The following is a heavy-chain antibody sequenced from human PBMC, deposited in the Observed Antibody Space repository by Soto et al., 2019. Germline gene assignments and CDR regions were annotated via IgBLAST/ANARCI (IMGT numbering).Heavy chain of an antibody. Sequence: QVQLVESGGGVVQPGRSLRLSCAASGFTFSNYGMHWVRQAPGKGLEWVAVVWYDGSDKYYADSVKGRFTISRDNSKNTVDRQMNSLRGEDTAVYYCARGAGSYYYNMDVWGRGTTVTVSS. V-gene: IGHV3-33*01. CDR1: GFTFSNYG. CDR2: VWYDGSDK. CDR3: ARGAGSYYYNMDV. J-gene: IGHJ6*02.